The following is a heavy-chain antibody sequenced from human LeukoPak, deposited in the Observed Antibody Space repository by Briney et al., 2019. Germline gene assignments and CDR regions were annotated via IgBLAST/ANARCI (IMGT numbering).Heavy chain of an antibody. CDR1: GGTFSSYT. CDR3: ARVQEEDGYNQ. D-gene: IGHD5-24*01. V-gene: IGHV1-69*02. Sequence: SVKVSCKASGGTFSSYTISWVRQAPGQGLEWMGRIIPILGIANYAQKFQGRVTITADKSTSTACMELSSLRSEDTAVYYCARVQEEDGYNQWGQGTLVTVSS. J-gene: IGHJ4*02. CDR2: IIPILGIA.